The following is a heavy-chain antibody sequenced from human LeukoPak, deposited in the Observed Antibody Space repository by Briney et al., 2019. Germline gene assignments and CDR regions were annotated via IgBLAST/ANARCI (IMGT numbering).Heavy chain of an antibody. J-gene: IGHJ4*02. D-gene: IGHD6-13*01. CDR3: ARKSILTAGRKPYDY. CDR1: GGSFSGYY. CDR2: IDHSGRT. Sequence: SETLSLTCAVFGGSFSGYYWSWIRQSPGKGLEWIGEIDHSGRTNSNASLKSRVIMAIDLSKNQFSLRLTSVTAAHTAVYYCARKSILTAGRKPYDYWDQGAQVTVSP. V-gene: IGHV4-34*01.